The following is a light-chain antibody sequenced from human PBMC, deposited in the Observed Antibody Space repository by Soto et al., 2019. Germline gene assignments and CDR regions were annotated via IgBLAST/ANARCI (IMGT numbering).Light chain of an antibody. Sequence: EIGMTQSPATLSVSPGERATLSCRASQSVSSNLAWYQQKPGQAPRLLIYGTSTRATGIPARFSGSGSGTDFTLTISSLQFEDFAVYYCQQYNNWPRTFGQGTKVDIK. J-gene: IGKJ1*01. CDR1: QSVSSN. CDR3: QQYNNWPRT. V-gene: IGKV3-15*01. CDR2: GTS.